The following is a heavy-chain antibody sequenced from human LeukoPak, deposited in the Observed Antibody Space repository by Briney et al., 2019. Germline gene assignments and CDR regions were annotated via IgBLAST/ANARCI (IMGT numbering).Heavy chain of an antibody. D-gene: IGHD3-10*01. CDR1: GGTFSSYA. V-gene: IGHV1-69*05. CDR2: IIPIFGTA. J-gene: IGHJ3*02. CDR3: ARDQILPRGYYGSGSYYKKSNAFDI. Sequence: GASVKVSCKASGGTFSSYAISWVRQAPGQGLEWMGGIIPIFGTANYAQKFQGRVTITTDESTSTAYKELSSLRSEDTAVYYCARDQILPRGYYGSGSYYKKSNAFDIWGQGTMVTVSS.